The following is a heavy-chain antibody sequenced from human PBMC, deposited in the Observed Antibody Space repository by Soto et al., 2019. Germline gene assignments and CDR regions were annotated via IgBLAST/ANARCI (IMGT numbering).Heavy chain of an antibody. CDR2: ISSSGSTI. Sequence: GGSLRLSCAASGFTFSSYEMNWVRQAPGKGLEWVSYISSSGSTIYYADSVKGRFTISRDNAKNSLYLQMNSLRAEDTAVYYCARDVSITIFGVVISNWFDPWGQGTLVTVSS. CDR3: ARDVSITIFGVVISNWFDP. D-gene: IGHD3-3*01. CDR1: GFTFSSYE. J-gene: IGHJ5*02. V-gene: IGHV3-48*03.